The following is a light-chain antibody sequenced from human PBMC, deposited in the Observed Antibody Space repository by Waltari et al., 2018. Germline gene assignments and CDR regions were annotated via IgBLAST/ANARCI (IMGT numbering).Light chain of an antibody. CDR2: RTS. V-gene: IGKV1-5*03. CDR3: QQYISFSPLT. J-gene: IGKJ4*01. CDR1: QSISEW. Sequence: DIQMTQSPSTLSASVGDRITITCRASQSISEWLAWYQQKPGKAPKLLIYRTSFLQSGVPSRFSGSGSASGTDFTLTISSLQPDDFATHYCQQYISFSPLTFGGGTRVEIK.